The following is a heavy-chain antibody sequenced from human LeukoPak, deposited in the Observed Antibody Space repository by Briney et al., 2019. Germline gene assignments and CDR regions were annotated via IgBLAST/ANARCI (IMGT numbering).Heavy chain of an antibody. D-gene: IGHD2-8*02. Sequence: GGSLRLSCAASGFTFSSFSMSSVRQAPGKGLEYVSGIGRTTYYAESVKGRFTISRENPKNTLFLQMNSLRAEDTAVYYCAKRGLYGTVPFYGMDVWGQGTTVTVSS. V-gene: IGHV3-23*01. CDR1: GFTFSSFS. CDR2: IGRTT. CDR3: AKRGLYGTVPFYGMDV. J-gene: IGHJ6*02.